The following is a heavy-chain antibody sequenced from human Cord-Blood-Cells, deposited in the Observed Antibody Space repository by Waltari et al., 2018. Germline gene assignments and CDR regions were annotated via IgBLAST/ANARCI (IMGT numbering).Heavy chain of an antibody. CDR3: AGGGTIRRYFDWLYYFDY. CDR2: INHSGST. J-gene: IGHJ4*02. V-gene: IGHV4-34*01. Sequence: QVQLQQWGAGLLKPSETLSLTCAVYGGSFSGYYWSWIRQPPGKGLEWIGEINHSGSTTYDPSLKSRVTISVDTSKNQFSLKLSAVPAADTAVYYCAGGGTIRRYFDWLYYFDYWGQGTLVTVSS. CDR1: GGSFSGYY. D-gene: IGHD3-9*01.